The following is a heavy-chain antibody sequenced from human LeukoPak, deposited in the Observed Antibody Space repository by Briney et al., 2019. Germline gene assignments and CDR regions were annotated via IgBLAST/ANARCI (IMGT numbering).Heavy chain of an antibody. J-gene: IGHJ4*02. V-gene: IGHV4-34*01. Sequence: SETLSLTCAVYGGSFSGYSWTWIRQPPGKGLEWIGEVNDRGSTNYNPSLKSRVTISVDTSKNQFSLKLSSVTAADTAVYYCARLSAYCSSTSCYAVYFDYWGQGTLVTVSS. D-gene: IGHD2-2*01. CDR2: VNDRGST. CDR1: GGSFSGYS. CDR3: ARLSAYCSSTSCYAVYFDY.